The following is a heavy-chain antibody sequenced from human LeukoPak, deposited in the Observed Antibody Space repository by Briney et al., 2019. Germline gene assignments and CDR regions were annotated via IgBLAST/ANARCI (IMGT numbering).Heavy chain of an antibody. Sequence: ASVKVSCKASGYTFTGYYMHWVRQASGQGLEWMGWINPNSGGTNYAQKFQGRVTMTRDTSISTAYMGLSRLRSDDTAVYYCARDVTGENAFDIWGQGTMVTVSS. CDR3: ARDVTGENAFDI. CDR2: INPNSGGT. D-gene: IGHD7-27*01. V-gene: IGHV1-2*02. J-gene: IGHJ3*02. CDR1: GYTFTGYY.